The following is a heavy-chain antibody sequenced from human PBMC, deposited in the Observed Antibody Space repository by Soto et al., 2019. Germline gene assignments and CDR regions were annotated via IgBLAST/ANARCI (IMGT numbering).Heavy chain of an antibody. J-gene: IGHJ4*02. D-gene: IGHD2-15*01. CDR1: GFTFSTYL. Sequence: GSLRLSCAASGFTFSTYLMSWVRLAPVKGLEWLANIKEDGSEKYYVDSVKGRFTISRDNAKNTLYLHMNSLRAEDTAVYHCARDRVRGTPVRLDYWGQGTLVTVSS. CDR3: ARDRVRGTPVRLDY. V-gene: IGHV3-7*04. CDR2: IKEDGSEK.